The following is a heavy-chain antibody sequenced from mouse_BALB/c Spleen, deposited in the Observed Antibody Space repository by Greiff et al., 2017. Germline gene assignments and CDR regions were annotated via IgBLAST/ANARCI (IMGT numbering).Heavy chain of an antibody. CDR3: VGDYGFAY. CDR2: INPGSGGT. Sequence: QVQLQQSGAELVRPGTSVKVSCKASGYAFTNYLIEWVKQRPGQGLEWIGVINPGSGGTNYNEKFKGKATLTADKSSSTAYMQLSSLTSDDSAVYFCVGDYGFAYWGQGTLVTVSA. D-gene: IGHD2-4*01. CDR1: GYAFTNYL. J-gene: IGHJ3*01. V-gene: IGHV1-54*01.